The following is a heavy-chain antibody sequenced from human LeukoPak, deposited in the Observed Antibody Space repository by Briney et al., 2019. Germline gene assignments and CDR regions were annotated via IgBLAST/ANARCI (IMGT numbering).Heavy chain of an antibody. J-gene: IGHJ6*03. Sequence: AGGSLRLSCAASGFTFSSYWMSWVRQAPGKGLEWVANIKQDGSEKNYVESVKGRFTISRDNAKNSLYLQTNSLRAEDTAVYYCARESIVVVVAAKDRYYYYYMDVWGKGTTVTVSS. CDR3: ARESIVVVVAAKDRYYYYYMDV. D-gene: IGHD2-15*01. V-gene: IGHV3-7*01. CDR2: IKQDGSEK. CDR1: GFTFSSYW.